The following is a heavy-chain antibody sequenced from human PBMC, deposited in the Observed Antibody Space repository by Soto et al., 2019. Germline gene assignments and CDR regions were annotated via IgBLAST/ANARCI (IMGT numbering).Heavy chain of an antibody. CDR3: AKEKDFWSGYYYYYYYYGMDV. CDR2: ISYDGSNK. D-gene: IGHD3-3*01. J-gene: IGHJ6*02. Sequence: PGGSLRLSCAASGFTFSSYGMHWVRQAPGKGLEWVAVISYDGSNKYYADSVKGRFTISRDNSKNTLYLQMNSLRAEDTAVYYCAKEKDFWSGYYYYYYYYGMDVWGQGTTVTVSS. CDR1: GFTFSSYG. V-gene: IGHV3-30*18.